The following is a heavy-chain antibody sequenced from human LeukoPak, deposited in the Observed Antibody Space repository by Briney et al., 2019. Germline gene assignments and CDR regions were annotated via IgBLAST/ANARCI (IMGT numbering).Heavy chain of an antibody. CDR3: ARASRWLQVGFDY. V-gene: IGHV3-53*01. Sequence: GGSLRLSCAASGFTVGSNYMSWVRQAPGKGLEWVSVIYGGGSTYYADSVKGRFTISRDNSKNTLYLRMNSLRAEDTAVYYCARASRWLQVGFDYWGQGTPVTVSS. D-gene: IGHD5-24*01. CDR2: IYGGGST. CDR1: GFTVGSNY. J-gene: IGHJ4*02.